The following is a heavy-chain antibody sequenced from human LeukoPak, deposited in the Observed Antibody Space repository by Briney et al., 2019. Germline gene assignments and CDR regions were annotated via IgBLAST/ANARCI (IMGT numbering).Heavy chain of an antibody. CDR1: GASISSYY. Sequence: PSETLSLTCTVSGASISSYYWSWIRQPPGKRLEWIGHIHDSGSTNYNPSLKSRVTISVYTSKKQFSLKLSSVTAADTAVYYCARGFGSSWYYFDYWGQGTLVTASS. CDR2: IHDSGST. J-gene: IGHJ4*02. D-gene: IGHD6-13*01. V-gene: IGHV4-59*08. CDR3: ARGFGSSWYYFDY.